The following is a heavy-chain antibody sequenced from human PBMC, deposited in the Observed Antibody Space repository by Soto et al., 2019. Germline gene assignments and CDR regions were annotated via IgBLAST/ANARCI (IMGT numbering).Heavy chain of an antibody. CDR3: ARGRYNWNYVY. Sequence: LNVSCKASVYTFTSYDINWVRQATGQGLEWMGWMNPNSGNTGYAQKFQGRVTMTRNTSISTAYMELSSLRSEDTAVYYCARGRYNWNYVYWGQGTLVTVSS. CDR2: MNPNSGNT. CDR1: VYTFTSYD. J-gene: IGHJ4*02. V-gene: IGHV1-8*01. D-gene: IGHD1-7*01.